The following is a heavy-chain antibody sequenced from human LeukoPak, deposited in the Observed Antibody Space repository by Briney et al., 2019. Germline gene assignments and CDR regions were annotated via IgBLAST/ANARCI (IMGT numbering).Heavy chain of an antibody. CDR1: GFTFSSYA. V-gene: IGHV3-30-3*01. J-gene: IGHJ4*02. Sequence: GGSLRLSCAASGFTFSSYAMHWVRQAPGKGLEWVAVISYDGSNKYYADSVKGRFTISRDNSKNTLYLQMNSLRAEDTAVYYCARDPEYYYDSSGYYSDYFDYWGQGTLVTVSS. D-gene: IGHD3-22*01. CDR2: ISYDGSNK. CDR3: ARDPEYYYDSSGYYSDYFDY.